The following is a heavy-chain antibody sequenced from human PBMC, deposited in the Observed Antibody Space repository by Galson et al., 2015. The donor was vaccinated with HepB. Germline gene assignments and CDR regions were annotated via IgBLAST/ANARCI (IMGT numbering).Heavy chain of an antibody. CDR2: IWNDGSNR. Sequence: SLRLSCAASGFTFNTFGMHWVRQAPGKGLEWVAFIWNDGSNRYYADSVKGRFIVSRDNSKDTLFLQMNDLRAEDTALYYCAREQYDIAGQSPDRPHSWGQGSLVTVSS. V-gene: IGHV3-33*01. CDR3: AREQYDIAGQSPDRPHS. CDR1: GFTFNTFG. J-gene: IGHJ4*02. D-gene: IGHD2-15*01.